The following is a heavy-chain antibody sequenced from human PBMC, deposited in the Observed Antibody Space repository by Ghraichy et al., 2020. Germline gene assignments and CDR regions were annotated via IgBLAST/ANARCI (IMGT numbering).Heavy chain of an antibody. J-gene: IGHJ4*02. CDR1: GFAFSDFA. Sequence: WGSLRLSCAASGFAFSDFAMHWVRQAPGKGLEWVALISSDGSNKYYADSVKGRLTISRDNSKNTLYLQMNSLRTEDTSVYSCAREMVGAIYFDYWGEGTMVTVSS. CDR2: ISSDGSNK. V-gene: IGHV3-30-3*01. CDR3: AREMVGAIYFDY. D-gene: IGHD1-26*01.